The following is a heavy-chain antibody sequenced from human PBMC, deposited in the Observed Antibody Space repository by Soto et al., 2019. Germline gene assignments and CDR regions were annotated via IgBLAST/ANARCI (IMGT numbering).Heavy chain of an antibody. CDR1: GGSITSSEYY. CDR3: ASHALNWSDAHS. D-gene: IGHD1-1*01. J-gene: IGHJ4*02. CDR2: IYYGGSS. Sequence: SETLSLTCTVSGGSITSSEYYWAWIRQPPGKGLQFVGTIYYGGSSYSNPSLKSRLSMSVDTSKNQFSLTMKAVTAADTGVYYCASHALNWSDAHSWGQGGRVHVPS. V-gene: IGHV4-39*01.